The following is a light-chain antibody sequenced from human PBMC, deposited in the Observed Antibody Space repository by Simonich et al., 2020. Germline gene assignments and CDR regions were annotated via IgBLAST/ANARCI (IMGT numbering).Light chain of an antibody. J-gene: IGKJ2*01. CDR1: QSVLYISNNKNY. CDR3: QQYYSTPYT. CDR2: WAS. Sequence: DIVMTQSPDSLAVSLGERATINCKSSQSVLYISNNKNYLAWYQQKPGQPPKLLIYWASTRESGVPDRCSGSGSGTDFTLTISSLQAEDVAVYYCQQYYSTPYTFGQGTKLEIK. V-gene: IGKV4-1*01.